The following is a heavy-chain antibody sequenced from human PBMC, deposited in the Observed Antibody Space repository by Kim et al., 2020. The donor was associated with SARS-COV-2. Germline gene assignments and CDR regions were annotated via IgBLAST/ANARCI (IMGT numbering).Heavy chain of an antibody. Sequence: GGSLRLSCAASGFTFSSYGMHWVRQAPGKGLEWVAVISYDGSNKYYAYSVKGRFTISRDNSKNTLYLQMNSLRAEDTAVYYCAKESGFVVVPAAAKYYYYGMDVWGQGTTVTVSS. J-gene: IGHJ6*02. CDR2: ISYDGSNK. V-gene: IGHV3-30*18. CDR3: AKESGFVVVPAAAKYYYYGMDV. D-gene: IGHD2-2*01. CDR1: GFTFSSYG.